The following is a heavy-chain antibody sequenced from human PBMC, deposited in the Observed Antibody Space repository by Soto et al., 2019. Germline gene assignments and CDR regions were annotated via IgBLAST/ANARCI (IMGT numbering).Heavy chain of an antibody. Sequence: GASVKVSCKASGYTFTSYGISWVRQAPGQGLEWMGWINAGNGNTKYSQKIQGRDTITRDTSTSTAYMELSSLRSEDTAVYYCARDLKSLLWFGEFRSVGSYWGQGTLVTVSS. V-gene: IGHV1-18*01. J-gene: IGHJ4*02. CDR3: ARDLKSLLWFGEFRSVGSY. D-gene: IGHD3-10*01. CDR1: GYTFTSYG. CDR2: INAGNGNT.